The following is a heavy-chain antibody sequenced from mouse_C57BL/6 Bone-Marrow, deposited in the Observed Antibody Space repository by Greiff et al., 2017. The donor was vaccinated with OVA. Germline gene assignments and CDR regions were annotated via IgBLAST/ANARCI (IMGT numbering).Heavy chain of an antibody. D-gene: IGHD2-4*01. J-gene: IGHJ3*01. CDR2: IWSGGST. CDR1: GFSLTSYG. CDR3: ARYDYDVLAY. V-gene: IGHV2-2*01. Sequence: VHLVESGPGLVQPSQSLSITCTVSGFSLTSYGVHWVRQSPGKGLEWLGVIWSGGSTDYNAAFISRLSISKDNSKSQVFFKMNSLQADDTAIYYCARYDYDVLAYWGQGTLVTVSA.